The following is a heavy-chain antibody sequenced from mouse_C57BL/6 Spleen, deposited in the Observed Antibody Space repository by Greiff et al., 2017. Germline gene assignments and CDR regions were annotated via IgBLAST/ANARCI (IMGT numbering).Heavy chain of an antibody. CDR2: IDPNSGGT. CDR3: ARTGGYGSSFYFDY. V-gene: IGHV1-72*01. CDR1: GYTFTSYW. J-gene: IGHJ2*01. Sequence: QVQLQQPGAELVKPGASVKLSCKASGYTFTSYWLHWVKQRPGRGLERIGRIDPNSGGTKYNEKFKSKATLTVDKPSSTAYMQLSSLTSEDSAVYYCARTGGYGSSFYFDYWGQGTTLTVSS. D-gene: IGHD1-1*01.